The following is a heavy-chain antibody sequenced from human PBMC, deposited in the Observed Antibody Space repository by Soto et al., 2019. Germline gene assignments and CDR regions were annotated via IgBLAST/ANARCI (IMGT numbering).Heavy chain of an antibody. D-gene: IGHD1-1*01. CDR2: LTADSDDT. CDR1: GFTFSTHT. J-gene: IGHJ4*02. V-gene: IGHV3-23*01. Sequence: EVQLLESGGTLVQPGGSLRLSCVASGFTFSTHTMNWVRQAPGKGLEWVSRLTADSDDTSYADSIKGRFTISRDNSKNTLYLQMNSLRAEDTAIYYFAKGLDRASLDFWGQGALVTVSS. CDR3: AKGLDRASLDF.